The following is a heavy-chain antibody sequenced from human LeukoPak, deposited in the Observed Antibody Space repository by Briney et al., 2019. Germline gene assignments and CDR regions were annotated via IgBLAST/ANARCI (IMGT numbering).Heavy chain of an antibody. D-gene: IGHD3-10*01. CDR2: IYYSGST. Sequence: SETLSLTCTVSGGSISSYYWSWIRQPPGKGLEWIGYIYYSGSTNYNPSLKSRVTISVDTSKNQFSLKLSSVTAADTAVYYCAKERSVRGVYYFQHWGQGTLVTVSS. J-gene: IGHJ1*01. CDR1: GGSISSYY. V-gene: IGHV4-59*01. CDR3: AKERSVRGVYYFQH.